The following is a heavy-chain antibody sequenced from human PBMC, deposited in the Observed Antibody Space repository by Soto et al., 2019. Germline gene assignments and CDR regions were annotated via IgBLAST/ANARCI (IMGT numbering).Heavy chain of an antibody. CDR3: ARKFAPEFFDS. D-gene: IGHD3-10*01. J-gene: IGHJ4*02. CDR1: GYTFSTYW. V-gene: IGHV5-51*01. Sequence: GESLKISCKGSGYTFSTYWIAWVRQMPGKGLEWMGIIYPGDSDTKYSPAFQGQVTISADKSINTACLQWTSLEASDTAMYYCARKFAPEFFDSWGQGTLVNVSS. CDR2: IYPGDSDT.